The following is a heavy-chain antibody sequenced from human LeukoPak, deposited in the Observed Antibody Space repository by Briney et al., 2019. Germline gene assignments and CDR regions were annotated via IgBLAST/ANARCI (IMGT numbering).Heavy chain of an antibody. D-gene: IGHD2-8*02. CDR3: ARDYWSTRPYDAFDI. CDR1: GGSISSSSYY. J-gene: IGHJ3*02. CDR2: IYYSGST. V-gene: IGHV4-39*07. Sequence: SETLSLTCTVSGGSISSSSYYWGWIRQPPGKGLEWIGSIYYSGSTYYNPSLKSRVTISVDTSKNQFSLKLSSVTVADTAVYYCARDYWSTRPYDAFDIWGQGTMVTVSS.